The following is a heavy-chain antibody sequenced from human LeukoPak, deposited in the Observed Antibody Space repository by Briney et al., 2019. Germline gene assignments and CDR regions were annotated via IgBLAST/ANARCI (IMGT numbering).Heavy chain of an antibody. Sequence: PGGSLRLSCAASGFTVSSNYMNWLRQAPGRGLEWVSSISSTSTYIYYADSVKGRFTISRDNAKNSLYLQMNSLRADDTALYYCARHRPSYGALDYWGQGTLVTVSS. CDR1: GFTVSSNY. CDR2: ISSTSTYI. D-gene: IGHD3-10*01. CDR3: ARHRPSYGALDY. J-gene: IGHJ4*02. V-gene: IGHV3-21*01.